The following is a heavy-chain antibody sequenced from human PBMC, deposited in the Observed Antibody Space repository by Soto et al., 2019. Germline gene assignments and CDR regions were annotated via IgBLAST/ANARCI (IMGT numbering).Heavy chain of an antibody. CDR3: ARVGGRQYYRGRYGWGEAFDI. V-gene: IGHV4-34*01. D-gene: IGHD1-26*01. CDR1: GGSFSGYY. Sequence: SETLSLTCAVYGGSFSGYYWSWIRQAPGKGLEWIGEINSSGSTKYNPSLKSRVTISVDTAKNQLSLKLSYVTAADTAVYYCARVGGRQYYRGRYGWGEAFDIWGQGTMVTVSS. CDR2: INSSGST. J-gene: IGHJ3*02.